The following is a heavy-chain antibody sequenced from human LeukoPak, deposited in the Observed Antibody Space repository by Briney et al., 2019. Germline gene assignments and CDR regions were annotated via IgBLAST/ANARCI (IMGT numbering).Heavy chain of an antibody. D-gene: IGHD6-19*01. CDR3: ARDGSGWSRE. J-gene: IGHJ4*02. Sequence: GGSLRLSCEDSGFNFRSYWMSWVRQAPGKGLEWVANIKQDGSEKYYVDSVKGRFTISRDNAKKSLYLQMNSLRAEDTAVYYCARDGSGWSREWGQGTLVTVSS. CDR2: IKQDGSEK. CDR1: GFNFRSYW. V-gene: IGHV3-7*01.